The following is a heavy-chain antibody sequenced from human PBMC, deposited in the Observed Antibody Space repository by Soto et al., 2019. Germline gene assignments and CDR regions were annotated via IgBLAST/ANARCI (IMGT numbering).Heavy chain of an antibody. CDR1: GFTFSSYG. Sequence: QVQLVESGGGVVQPGRSLRLSCAASGFTFSSYGMHWVRQAPGKGLEWVAVISYDGSNKYYADSVKGRFTISRDNSKNTLYLQMNSLRAEDTAVYYCAKDQVTHRGVNYFDYWGLGTLVTVSS. CDR2: ISYDGSNK. D-gene: IGHD3-10*01. V-gene: IGHV3-30*18. J-gene: IGHJ4*02. CDR3: AKDQVTHRGVNYFDY.